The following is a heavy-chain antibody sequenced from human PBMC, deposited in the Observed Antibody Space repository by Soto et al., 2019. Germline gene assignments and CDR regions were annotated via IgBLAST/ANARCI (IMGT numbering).Heavy chain of an antibody. J-gene: IGHJ4*02. CDR1: GFSFSTYW. CDR2: MKADGSET. Sequence: EVQLVESGGGLVQSGGSLRLSCVASGFSFSTYWMSWVRQAPGKGLEWVANMKADGSETYYVDSVKGRFTISRDNAKTSLYLQMNSLRAEDTAVYYCAKGGHIDFCGQGTLVTVSS. CDR3: AKGGHIDF. V-gene: IGHV3-7*03. D-gene: IGHD3-16*01.